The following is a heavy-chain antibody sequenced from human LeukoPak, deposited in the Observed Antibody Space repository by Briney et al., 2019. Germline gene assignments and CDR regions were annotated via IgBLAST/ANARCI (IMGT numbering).Heavy chain of an antibody. D-gene: IGHD2-2*01. Sequence: GGSLRLSCSASGFTFSSYAMHWVRQAPGKGLEYVSAISSNGGSTYYADSVKGRFTISRDNSKNTLYLQMSSLRAEDTAVYYCVKGSPSSTNCPTHPENWGQGTLVTVSS. J-gene: IGHJ4*02. CDR3: VKGSPSSTNCPTHPEN. V-gene: IGHV3-64D*09. CDR2: ISSNGGST. CDR1: GFTFSSYA.